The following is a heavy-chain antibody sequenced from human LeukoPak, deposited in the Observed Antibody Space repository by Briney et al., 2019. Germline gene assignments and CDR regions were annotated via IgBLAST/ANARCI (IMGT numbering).Heavy chain of an antibody. V-gene: IGHV3-23*01. CDR1: GFSFSTYK. CDR3: AKGPDFPDMDV. J-gene: IGHJ6*03. CDR2: ISGSGGST. D-gene: IGHD1-14*01. Sequence: GSLRLSCAASGFSFSTYKMNWVRQAPGKGLEWVSAISGSGGSTYYADSVKGRFTISRDNSKNTLYLQMNSLRAEDTAVYYCAKGPDFPDMDVWGKGTTVTVSS.